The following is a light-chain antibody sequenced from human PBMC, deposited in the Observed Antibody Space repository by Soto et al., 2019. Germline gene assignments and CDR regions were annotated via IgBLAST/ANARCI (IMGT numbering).Light chain of an antibody. CDR2: GAS. J-gene: IGKJ1*01. CDR1: QSVSSSY. V-gene: IGKV3-20*01. Sequence: EVVLTQSPGTLSLFPGERATLSCRASQSVSSSYLAWYQQKPGQAPRLLIFGASSRATGIPDRFSGSGSGTDFILTISRLEPEDFAVYYCQQYGNSRWTFGRGTKVDIK. CDR3: QQYGNSRWT.